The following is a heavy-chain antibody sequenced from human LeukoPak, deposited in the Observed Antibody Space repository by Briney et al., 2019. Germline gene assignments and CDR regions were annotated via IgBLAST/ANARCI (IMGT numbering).Heavy chain of an antibody. CDR2: ISYDGSNK. J-gene: IGHJ6*04. Sequence: GGSLRLSCAASGFTFSSYAMHWVRQAPGKGLEWVAVISYDGSNKYYADSVKGRFTISRDNSKNTLYLQMNSLRAEDTAIYYCAIIGPTLRYFDWLPADYYGMDVWGKGTTVTVSS. CDR1: GFTFSSYA. V-gene: IGHV3-30-3*01. D-gene: IGHD3-9*01. CDR3: AIIGPTLRYFDWLPADYYGMDV.